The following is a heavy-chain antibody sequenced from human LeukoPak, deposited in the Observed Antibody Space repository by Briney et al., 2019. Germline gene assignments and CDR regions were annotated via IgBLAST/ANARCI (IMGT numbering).Heavy chain of an antibody. Sequence: ASVKVSCKASGGTFSSYAISWVRQAPGQGLEWMGGIIAYNGNTNYAQKLQGRVTMTTDTSTSTAYMELRSLRSDDTAVYYCARVYYDFWSGYEYDAFDIWGQGTMVTVSS. V-gene: IGHV1-18*01. D-gene: IGHD3-3*01. CDR2: IIAYNGNT. J-gene: IGHJ3*02. CDR1: GGTFSSYA. CDR3: ARVYYDFWSGYEYDAFDI.